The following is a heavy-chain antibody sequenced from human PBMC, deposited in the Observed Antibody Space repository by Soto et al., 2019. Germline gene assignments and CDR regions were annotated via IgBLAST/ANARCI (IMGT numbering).Heavy chain of an antibody. Sequence: QVQLVQSGAEVKKPGASMRVSCKTSGYRFNAYYIFWVRQAPGQGLEWMGWINPNSGGTHYAQKFQGRVTMTSDTSVTSAYMELTRLTSVDTALYYCERLDYGDYRVDYWGQGTLVNVSS. D-gene: IGHD4-17*01. CDR3: ERLDYGDYRVDY. CDR2: INPNSGGT. J-gene: IGHJ4*02. V-gene: IGHV1-2*02. CDR1: GYRFNAYY.